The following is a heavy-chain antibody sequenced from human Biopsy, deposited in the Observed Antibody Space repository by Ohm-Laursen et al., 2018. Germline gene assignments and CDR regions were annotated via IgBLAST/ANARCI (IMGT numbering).Heavy chain of an antibody. D-gene: IGHD3-10*01. Sequence: TLSLTCTVTDGSISNIINYWGWIRQPLGKGLEWLGSIYHTGITDYTPSLKSRVTISVETSNNQFSLKLSSLTAADTAVYYCARHSFGSGRDFWGQGTLVTVSS. V-gene: IGHV4-39*01. CDR2: IYHTGIT. J-gene: IGHJ4*02. CDR1: DGSISNIINY. CDR3: ARHSFGSGRDF.